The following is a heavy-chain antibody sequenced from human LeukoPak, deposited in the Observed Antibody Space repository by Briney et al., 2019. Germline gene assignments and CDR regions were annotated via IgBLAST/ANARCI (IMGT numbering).Heavy chain of an antibody. Sequence: SQTLSLTCAISGDTVSSNSATWNWIRQSPSRGLEWLGRTYYRSKWYKYYAVSVKGRITINPDTSKNQFSLQLNSVTPEDTAVYYCTRDKVTMVRGVIYDYYGMDVWGQGTTVIVSS. CDR2: TYYRSKWYK. J-gene: IGHJ6*02. CDR1: GDTVSSNSAT. CDR3: TRDKVTMVRGVIYDYYGMDV. V-gene: IGHV6-1*01. D-gene: IGHD3-10*01.